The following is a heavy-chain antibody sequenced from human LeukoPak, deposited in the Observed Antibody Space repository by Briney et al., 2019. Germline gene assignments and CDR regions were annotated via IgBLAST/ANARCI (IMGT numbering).Heavy chain of an antibody. V-gene: IGHV3-23*01. Sequence: PGGSLRLSCAASGFTFSGYAMSWVRQAPGKGLEWVSAISGSGGSTYYADSVKGRFTISRDNSKNTLYLQMNSLRAEDTAVYYCANIPGGPRGVRGAQSVWGQGTLVTVSS. D-gene: IGHD3-10*01. CDR1: GFTFSGYA. J-gene: IGHJ4*02. CDR2: ISGSGGST. CDR3: ANIPGGPRGVRGAQSV.